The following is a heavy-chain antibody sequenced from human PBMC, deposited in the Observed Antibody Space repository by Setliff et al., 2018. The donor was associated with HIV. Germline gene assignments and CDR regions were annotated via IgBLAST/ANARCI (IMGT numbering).Heavy chain of an antibody. V-gene: IGHV4-34*01. CDR1: GGSFSGCY. Sequence: SETLSLTCAVYGGSFSGCYWTWIRQPPGKGLEWIGEINNSGSTNYNPSLKSRVTISVDTSKKQFSLKLSSVTAADTAVYYCARHSGAPYSSSSGLFDYWGQGTLVTVSS. J-gene: IGHJ4*02. CDR3: ARHSGAPYSSSSGLFDY. D-gene: IGHD6-6*01. CDR2: INNSGST.